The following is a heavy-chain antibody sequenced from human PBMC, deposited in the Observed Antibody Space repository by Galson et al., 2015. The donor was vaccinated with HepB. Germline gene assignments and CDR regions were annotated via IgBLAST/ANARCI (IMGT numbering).Heavy chain of an antibody. CDR2: IIPIFGTA. D-gene: IGHD6-19*01. Sequence: SVKVSCKASGGTFSSYAISWVRQAPGQGLEWMGGIIPIFGTANYAQKFQGRVTITADESTSTAYMELSSLRSEDTAVYYCARGAGSHIAVTIARFDCWGQGTLVTVSS. J-gene: IGHJ4*02. CDR1: GGTFSSYA. V-gene: IGHV1-69*13. CDR3: ARGAGSHIAVTIARFDC.